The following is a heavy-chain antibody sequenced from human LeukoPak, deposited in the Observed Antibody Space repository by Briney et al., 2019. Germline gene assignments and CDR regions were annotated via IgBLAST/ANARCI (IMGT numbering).Heavy chain of an antibody. V-gene: IGHV4-34*01. CDR3: ARHAGGAGGWFDP. Sequence: SETLSLTCAVYGGSFSGYYWSWIRQPPGKGLEWIGEINHSGSTNYNPSLKSRVTISVDTSKNQFSLKLSSVTAADTAVYYCARHAGGAGGWFDPWGQGTLVTVSS. D-gene: IGHD2-8*02. J-gene: IGHJ5*02. CDR1: GGSFSGYY. CDR2: INHSGST.